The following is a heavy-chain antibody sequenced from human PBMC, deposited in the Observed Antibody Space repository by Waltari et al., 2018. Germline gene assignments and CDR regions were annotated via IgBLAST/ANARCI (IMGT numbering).Heavy chain of an antibody. CDR2: RKQDGSER. CDR1: GFLFSSYW. J-gene: IGHJ4*02. CDR3: LRDRRGPALFDS. Sequence: EVQVVESGGGLVQPGGSLRLSCDGSGFLFSSYWMCWVRQAPGKGRGWGCKRKQDGSERNYVDSVKGRFTISRDNAKNAVLLQMLSLRAEDTAVYYCLRDRRGPALFDSWGQGTLVTVSS. D-gene: IGHD2-2*01. V-gene: IGHV3-7*03.